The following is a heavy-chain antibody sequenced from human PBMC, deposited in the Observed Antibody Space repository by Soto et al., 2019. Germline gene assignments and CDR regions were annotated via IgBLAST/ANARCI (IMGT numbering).Heavy chain of an antibody. CDR2: IHYSGST. V-gene: IGHV4-59*08. Sequence: QVQLQESGPGLLEPSETLSLTCTVSGGSISSYYWSWIRQPPGRGLEWIGYIHYSGSTNYNPSLKSRVAMSVDTSRKQFSLKLSSVTAADTAVYYCASRGGSGGALDIWGQGTMVTVSS. D-gene: IGHD3-10*01. J-gene: IGHJ3*02. CDR1: GGSISSYY. CDR3: ASRGGSGGALDI.